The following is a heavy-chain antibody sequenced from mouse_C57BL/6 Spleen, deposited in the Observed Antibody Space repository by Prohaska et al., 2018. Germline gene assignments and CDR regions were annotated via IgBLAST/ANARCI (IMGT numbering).Heavy chain of an antibody. V-gene: IGHV11-2*01. J-gene: IGHJ1*03. Sequence: EVQLLETGGGLVQPGGSRGLSCEGSGFTFSGFWMSWVRQTPGKTLEWIGDINSDCSVINYAPFIKDRVTIFRDKDKSTLYLQMSKVRLEDTATYFCMRYGSSYWYFDVWGTGTTVTVSS. CDR3: MRYGSSYWYFDV. CDR1: GFTFSGFW. D-gene: IGHD1-1*01. CDR2: INSDCSVI.